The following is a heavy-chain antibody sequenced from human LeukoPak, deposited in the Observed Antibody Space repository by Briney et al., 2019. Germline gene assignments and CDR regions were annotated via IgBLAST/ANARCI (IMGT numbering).Heavy chain of an antibody. CDR2: IYYSEST. Sequence: PSETLSLTCTVFGGSISSSSYYWGWIRQPPGKGLEWIGSIYYSESTYYNPSLKSRVTISVDTSKDQFSLKLSSVTAADTAVYYCARRSYYDSSGIFDYWGQGTLATVSS. CDR3: ARRSYYDSSGIFDY. J-gene: IGHJ4*02. D-gene: IGHD3-22*01. CDR1: GGSISSSSYY. V-gene: IGHV4-39*01.